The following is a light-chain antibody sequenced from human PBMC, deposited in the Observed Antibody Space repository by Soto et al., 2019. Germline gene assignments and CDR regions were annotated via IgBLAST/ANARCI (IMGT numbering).Light chain of an antibody. V-gene: IGKV3-20*01. CDR1: QSISSSF. CDR2: GAS. J-gene: IGKJ5*01. CDR3: QQYDNSPIT. Sequence: EIVFTQSPATLSLSPGERASLSCRASQSISSSFLAWYQQKPGQAPRLLIYGASSRATGIPDRFSGTGSETDFTLTISRLEPEDFAVYYCQQYDNSPITFGQGTRLEI.